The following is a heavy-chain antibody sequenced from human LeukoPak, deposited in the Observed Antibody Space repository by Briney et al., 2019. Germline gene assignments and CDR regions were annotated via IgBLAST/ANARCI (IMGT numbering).Heavy chain of an antibody. CDR2: IIPIFGTI. CDR1: GGTCSDYG. J-gene: IGHJ4*01. V-gene: IGHV1-69*01. Sequence: AVKVSCKATGGTCSDYGIGWVRQAPGQGLEWMGVIIPIFGTIYYAQKFQGRVPTTPDESTGTAYTHLRSLKSQDTAVYSCARLAPCGPNRYFDYWGHGTLLTVSS. CDR3: ARLAPCGPNRYFDY. D-gene: IGHD1-14*01.